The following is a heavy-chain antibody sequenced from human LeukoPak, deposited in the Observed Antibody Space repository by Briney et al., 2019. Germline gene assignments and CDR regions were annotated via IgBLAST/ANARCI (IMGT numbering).Heavy chain of an antibody. CDR3: AKAMSTDHYDSKGFYRVDFDS. J-gene: IGHJ4*02. D-gene: IGHD3-22*01. CDR2: LSNSGGSGGTT. V-gene: IGHV3-23*01. CDR1: GFTFSTYA. Sequence: GGSLRLSCAASGFTFSTYAMSWVRQAPGKGLEWVSALSNSGGSGGTTYFADSVRGRFSISRDNSKSTLYLQLSSLTAEDTAVYYCAKAMSTDHYDSKGFYRVDFDSWGQGTLVTVSS.